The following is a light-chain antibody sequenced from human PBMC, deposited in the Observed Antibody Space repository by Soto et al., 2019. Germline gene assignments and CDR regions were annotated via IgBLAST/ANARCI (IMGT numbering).Light chain of an antibody. J-gene: IGLJ1*01. V-gene: IGLV2-14*01. CDR1: SSDVGGYNY. CDR3: SSYTSSSTLVG. Sequence: QSALTQPASVSGSPGQSITISCTGTSSDVGGYNYVSWYQQHPGKAPKHMIYDVSNRPTGVSNRFPGFKSGNTASLTISGLQAEDEAHYYCSSYTSSSTLVGFGTGTKLTVL. CDR2: DVS.